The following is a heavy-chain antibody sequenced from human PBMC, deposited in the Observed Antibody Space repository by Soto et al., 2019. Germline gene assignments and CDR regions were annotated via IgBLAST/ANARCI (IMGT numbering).Heavy chain of an antibody. CDR2: IWYDGSNK. CDR1: GFTFSSYG. Sequence: QVQLVESGGGVVQPGRSLRLSCGASGFTFSSYGMHWVRQATGKGLEWVAVIWYDGSNKYYADSVKGRFTISRDNSKNTLYLQMNSLRAEDTAVYYCARDGIGGMDVWGQGTTVTVSS. CDR3: ARDGIGGMDV. V-gene: IGHV3-33*01. J-gene: IGHJ6*02. D-gene: IGHD1-26*01.